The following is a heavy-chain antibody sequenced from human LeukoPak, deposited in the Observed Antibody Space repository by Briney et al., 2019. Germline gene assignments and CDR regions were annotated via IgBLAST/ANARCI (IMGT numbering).Heavy chain of an antibody. J-gene: IGHJ6*03. Sequence: SQTLSLTCTVSGGSISSGSYYWSWIRQPAGKGLEWIGRIYTSGSTNYNPSLKSRVTISVDTSKNQFSLKLSFVTAADTAVYYCAREGRGYCSGGSCYRGFYYYYYMDVWGKGTTVTVSS. V-gene: IGHV4-61*02. CDR1: GGSISSGSYY. D-gene: IGHD2-15*01. CDR2: IYTSGST. CDR3: AREGRGYCSGGSCYRGFYYYYYMDV.